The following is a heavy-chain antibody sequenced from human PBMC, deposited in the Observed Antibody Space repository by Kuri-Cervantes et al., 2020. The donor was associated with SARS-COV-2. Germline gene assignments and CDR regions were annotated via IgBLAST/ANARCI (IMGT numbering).Heavy chain of an antibody. CDR3: ARDRSSSWYYFDY. D-gene: IGHD6-13*01. J-gene: IGHJ4*02. Sequence: GGSLRLSCAASGFTFSSYSMNWVRQAPGKGLEWVSYIRSSSSTIYYADSVKGRFTISRDNAKNSLYLQMNSLRAEDTAVYYCARDRSSSWYYFDYWGQGTLVTVSS. CDR2: IRSSSSTI. CDR1: GFTFSSYS. V-gene: IGHV3-48*01.